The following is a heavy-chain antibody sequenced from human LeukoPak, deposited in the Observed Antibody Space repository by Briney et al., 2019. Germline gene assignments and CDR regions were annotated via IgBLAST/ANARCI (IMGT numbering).Heavy chain of an antibody. D-gene: IGHD2-21*02. J-gene: IGHJ4*02. CDR2: ISTGSSYT. V-gene: IGHV3-11*05. CDR3: ARAEGGPATAIY. Sequence: GGSLRLSCAASGFIFISYSMSWIRQAPGRGLEWVSYISTGSSYTNYADSVKGRFTISRDNAKNSLYLQMNSLRAEDTALYYCARAEGGPATAIYWGQGTLVTVSS. CDR1: GFIFISYS.